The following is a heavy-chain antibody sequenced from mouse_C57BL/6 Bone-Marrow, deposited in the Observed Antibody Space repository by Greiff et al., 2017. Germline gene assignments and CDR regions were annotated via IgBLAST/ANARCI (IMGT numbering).Heavy chain of an antibody. CDR1: GYSFTSDG. CDR2: FYPRSGNT. D-gene: IGHD2-3*01. V-gene: IGHV1-81*01. J-gene: IGHJ4*01. CDR3: AVLSIAMDD. Sequence: QVQLKQSGAELARPAASVTLSCKASGYSFTSDGISWVKQRTGQSLEWIGEFYPRSGNTYYNEKLKGQATLTADKSSSTAYMELRSLTSEDYAVYFCAVLSIAMDDWGQGTAVTVSS.